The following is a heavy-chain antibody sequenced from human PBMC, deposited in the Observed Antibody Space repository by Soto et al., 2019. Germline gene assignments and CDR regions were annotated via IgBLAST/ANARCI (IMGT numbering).Heavy chain of an antibody. CDR1: GFTSYDFW. Sequence: EVELVESGGGLVQPGGSLRLSCAASGFTSYDFWVTWVRQAAGRGLEWVAHIYQDERDTSYADSVKGRFSISRDDAKNSVYLQMDGLRVEDTAVYYCARGHYGLDVWGQGTTVTVSS. CDR3: ARGHYGLDV. CDR2: IYQDERDT. J-gene: IGHJ6*02. V-gene: IGHV3-7*05.